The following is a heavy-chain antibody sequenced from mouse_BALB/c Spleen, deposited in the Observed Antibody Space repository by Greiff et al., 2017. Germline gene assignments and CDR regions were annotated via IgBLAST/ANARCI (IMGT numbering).Heavy chain of an antibody. D-gene: IGHD2-4*01. CDR3: KRSGLNYAMDY. Sequence: VKLMESDAELVKPGASVKISCKASGYTFTDHAIHWVKQKHEQGMEWSGYISPGNGDIKYNEKFKGKAPLTADKSSSPAYMQLNSLTSEDSAVYFCKRSGLNYAMDYWGQGTSGTVSS. CDR2: ISPGNGDI. J-gene: IGHJ4*01. CDR1: GYTFTDHA. V-gene: IGHV1S53*02.